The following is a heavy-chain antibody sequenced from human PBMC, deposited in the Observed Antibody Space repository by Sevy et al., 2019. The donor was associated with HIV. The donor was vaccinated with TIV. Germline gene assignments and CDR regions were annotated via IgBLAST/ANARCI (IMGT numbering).Heavy chain of an antibody. CDR1: GYICTNSG. CDR3: ARVPTYHYGSATYFDY. J-gene: IGHJ4*02. D-gene: IGHD3-10*01. Sequence: ASVKVSCKTSGYICTNSGITWVRQAPGQGLEWMGWIGVYNGNLKYAQKFQGRVTMTTDTSTSTAYMELTSLRSDDTGVYYCARVPTYHYGSATYFDYWGQGTLVTVSS. CDR2: IGVYNGNL. V-gene: IGHV1-18*01.